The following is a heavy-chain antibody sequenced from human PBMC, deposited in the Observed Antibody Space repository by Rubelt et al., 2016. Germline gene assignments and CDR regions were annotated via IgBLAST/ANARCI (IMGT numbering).Heavy chain of an antibody. Sequence: SVKVSCKASGGTFSSYAISWVRQAPGQGLEWMGRIIPILGIANYAQKFQGRVTITADKSTSTAYMELSSLRSEDTAVYYCARASGPHCGGDCLAFDYWGQGTLVTVSS. CDR1: GGTFSSYA. V-gene: IGHV1-69*04. D-gene: IGHD2-21*02. CDR2: IIPILGIA. J-gene: IGHJ4*02. CDR3: ARASGPHCGGDCLAFDY.